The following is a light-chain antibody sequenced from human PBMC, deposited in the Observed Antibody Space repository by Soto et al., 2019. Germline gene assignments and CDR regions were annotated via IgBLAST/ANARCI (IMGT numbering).Light chain of an antibody. Sequence: QSVLTQPPSVSGAPGQRVTISCTGSNSNIGAGYDVNWYQHRPGTAPKLLIYGDTIRPSGVPDRFSGSKSATSASLAIAGLQVEDEGDYYCQSYDSSLSGPVLFGGGTKLTVL. CDR1: NSNIGAGYD. J-gene: IGLJ2*01. CDR3: QSYDSSLSGPVL. V-gene: IGLV1-40*01. CDR2: GDT.